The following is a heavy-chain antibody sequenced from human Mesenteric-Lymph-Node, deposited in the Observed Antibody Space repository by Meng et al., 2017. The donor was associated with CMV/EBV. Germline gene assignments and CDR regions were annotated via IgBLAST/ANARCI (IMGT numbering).Heavy chain of an antibody. CDR2: INQDGSEK. Sequence: GESLKISCAASGLTFSSHWMSWVRQAPGKGLEWVANINQDGSEKYYVDSVKGRFTISRDNAKNSLYLQMNSLRAEDTAVYYCAKTVDYWGQGTLVTVS. V-gene: IGHV3-7*01. D-gene: IGHD4-17*01. CDR1: GLTFSSHW. J-gene: IGHJ4*02. CDR3: AKTVDY.